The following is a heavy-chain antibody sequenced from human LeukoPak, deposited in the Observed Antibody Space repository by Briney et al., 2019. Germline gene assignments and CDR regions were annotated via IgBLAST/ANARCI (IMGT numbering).Heavy chain of an antibody. CDR2: ISSSSSYI. V-gene: IGHV3-21*01. CDR1: GFTFSSYS. J-gene: IGHJ5*02. D-gene: IGHD4-11*01. Sequence: GGSLRLSCAASGFTFSSYSMNWVRQAPGKGLEWVSSISSSSSYIYYADSVKGRFTISRDNAKNSLYPQMNSLRAEDTAVYYCARGGVTTNWFDPWGQGTLVTVSS. CDR3: ARGGVTTNWFDP.